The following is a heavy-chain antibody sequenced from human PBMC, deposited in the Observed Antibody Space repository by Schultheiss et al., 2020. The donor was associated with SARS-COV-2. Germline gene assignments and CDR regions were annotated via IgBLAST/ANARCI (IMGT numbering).Heavy chain of an antibody. Sequence: SETLSLTCTVSGDSFSSTTYYWGWIRQPPGKGLEWIGSIYYSGSTNYNPSLKSRVTISVDTSKNQFSLKLSSVTAADTAVYYCARHPHLSVFSYYYGMDVWGQGTTVTVSS. CDR2: IYYSGST. CDR3: ARHPHLSVFSYYYGMDV. V-gene: IGHV4-39*01. D-gene: IGHD3-16*01. CDR1: GDSFSSTTYY. J-gene: IGHJ6*02.